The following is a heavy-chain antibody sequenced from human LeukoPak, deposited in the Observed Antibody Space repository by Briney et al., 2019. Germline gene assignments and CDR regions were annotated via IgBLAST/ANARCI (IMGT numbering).Heavy chain of an antibody. CDR2: ISGSGGST. Sequence: GGSLRLSCAASGFTFSSYAMSWVRQAPGKGLEWVSAISGSGGSTYYADSVKGRFTISRDNSKNTLYLQMNSLRAEDTAVYYCARPASSEYYYYGMDVWGQGTTVTVSS. J-gene: IGHJ6*02. CDR1: GFTFSSYA. V-gene: IGHV3-23*01. CDR3: ARPASSEYYYYGMDV. D-gene: IGHD2-2*01.